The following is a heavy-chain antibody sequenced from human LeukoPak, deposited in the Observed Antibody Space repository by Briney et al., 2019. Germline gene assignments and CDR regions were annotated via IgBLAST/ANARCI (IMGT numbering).Heavy chain of an antibody. CDR1: CGSLSRHLYY. V-gene: IGHV4-39*01. CDR2: LYHSGYT. J-gene: IGHJ4*02. Sequence: SETLYLTLTVSCGSLSRHLYYWGWIRQPPGKGLEWIGLLYHSGYTYYNPSLKRRVPISVDTAKNQFSLELSSVTAADTAVFYCASHLTTTVTTGFDYWGQGTLVTVSS. D-gene: IGHD4-17*01. CDR3: ASHLTTTVTTGFDY.